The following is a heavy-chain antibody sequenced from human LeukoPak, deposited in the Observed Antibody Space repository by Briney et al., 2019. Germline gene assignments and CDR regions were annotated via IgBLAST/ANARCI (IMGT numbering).Heavy chain of an antibody. CDR3: VRDRSPGWFDP. V-gene: IGHV3-74*01. Sequence: PGGSLRLSCAASGFSFSTNWMHWVRQAPGKGLVWVSRIKGDGSDTSYADFVKGRFTISRDNAKNTVYLQMNSLREEDTAVYYCVRDRSPGWFDPWGQGTLVTVSS. CDR2: IKGDGSDT. CDR1: GFSFSTNW. J-gene: IGHJ5*02.